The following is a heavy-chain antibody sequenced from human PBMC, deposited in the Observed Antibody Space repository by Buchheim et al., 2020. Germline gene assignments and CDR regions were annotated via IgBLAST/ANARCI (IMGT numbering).Heavy chain of an antibody. J-gene: IGHJ4*02. Sequence: QLQLQESGPGLVKPSETLSLTCTVSGGSISSSSYYWGWIRQPPGKGLEWIGSIYYSGSTYYNPSLKSRVTLSVDTSKNQFSLKRSSVTAADTAVYYCARTRYCTNGVCSKNDYWGQGTL. CDR1: GGSISSSSYY. CDR2: IYYSGST. V-gene: IGHV4-39*01. CDR3: ARTRYCTNGVCSKNDY. D-gene: IGHD2-8*01.